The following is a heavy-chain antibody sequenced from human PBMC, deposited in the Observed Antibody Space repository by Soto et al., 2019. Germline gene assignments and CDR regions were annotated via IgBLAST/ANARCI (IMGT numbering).Heavy chain of an antibody. CDR1: GYSISSGHS. CDR2: IFHTGST. CDR3: ATLPRLDGMGG. Sequence: PSETLSLTCAVSGYSISSGHSWGWIRQPPGKGLEWIGSIFHTGSTYYNPSLKSRVTLSVDTSKNQFSLKLSSVTAADTAVYFCATLPRLDGMGGWGRGTRVTVSS. V-gene: IGHV4-38-2*01. D-gene: IGHD6-25*01. J-gene: IGHJ6*02.